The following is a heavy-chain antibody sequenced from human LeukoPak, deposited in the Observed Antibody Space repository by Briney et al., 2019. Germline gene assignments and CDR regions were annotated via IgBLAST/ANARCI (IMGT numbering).Heavy chain of an antibody. CDR1: GFTFGDYA. D-gene: IGHD3-3*01. CDR2: IRSKAYGGTT. J-gene: IGHJ4*02. V-gene: IGHV3-49*03. Sequence: GGSRRLSCTASGFTFGDYAMSWFRQAPGKGLEWVGFIRSKAYGGTTEYAASVKGRFTISRDDSKSIAYLQMNSLKTEDTAVYYCTGFLEWLGFIDYWGQGTLVTVSS. CDR3: TGFLEWLGFIDY.